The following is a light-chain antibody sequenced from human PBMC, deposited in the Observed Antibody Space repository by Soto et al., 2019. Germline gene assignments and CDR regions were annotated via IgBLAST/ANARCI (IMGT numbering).Light chain of an antibody. CDR1: SRDGGGYNY. V-gene: IGLV2-14*01. J-gene: IGLJ2*01. CDR3: SSYTTSRTHVV. CDR2: DVS. Sequence: QPVLAHPASVSGSPGHSITISCAGTSRDGGGYNYVSWYEQHPGKAPKLIIYDVSNRPSGVSNRFSASKSGNTASLTISGLQAEDEADYYCSSYTTSRTHVVFGGGTQRTVL.